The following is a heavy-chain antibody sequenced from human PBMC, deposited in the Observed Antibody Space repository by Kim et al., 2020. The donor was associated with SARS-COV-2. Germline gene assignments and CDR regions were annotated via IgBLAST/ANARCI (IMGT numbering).Heavy chain of an antibody. Sequence: GGSLRLSCAASGFTFSSYEMNWVRQAPGKGLEWVSYISSSGSTIYYADSVKGRFTISRDNAKNSLYLQMNSLRAEDTAVYYCARDPLFPYYYGSGHNWYFDLWGRGTLVTVSS. CDR1: GFTFSSYE. D-gene: IGHD3-10*01. V-gene: IGHV3-48*03. J-gene: IGHJ2*01. CDR2: ISSSGSTI. CDR3: ARDPLFPYYYGSGHNWYFDL.